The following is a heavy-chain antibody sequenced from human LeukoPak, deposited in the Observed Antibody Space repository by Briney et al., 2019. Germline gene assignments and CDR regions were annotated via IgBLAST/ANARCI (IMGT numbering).Heavy chain of an antibody. D-gene: IGHD3-3*01. CDR3: ARRPAEYYDFWSGRNKYNWFDP. Sequence: ASETLSLTCAVYGGSFSGYYWSWIRQPPGKGLEWIGEINHSGSTNYNPSLKSRVTISVDTSKNQFSLKLSSVTAADTAVYYCARRPAEYYDFWSGRNKYNWFDPWGQGTLVTVSS. V-gene: IGHV4-34*01. CDR2: INHSGST. J-gene: IGHJ5*02. CDR1: GGSFSGYY.